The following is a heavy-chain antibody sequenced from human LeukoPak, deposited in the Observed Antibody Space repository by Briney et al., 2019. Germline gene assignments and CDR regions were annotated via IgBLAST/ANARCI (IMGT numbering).Heavy chain of an antibody. J-gene: IGHJ5*02. V-gene: IGHV3-30*18. CDR2: ISYDGSNK. CDR3: AKSDYGDYWGCWFDP. CDR1: GFTFSSYG. D-gene: IGHD4-17*01. Sequence: PGGSLRLSCAASGFTFSSYGMHWVRQAPGKGLEWVAVISYDGSNKYYADSVKGRFTISRDNSKNTLYLQMNSLRAEDTAVYYCAKSDYGDYWGCWFDPWGQGTLVTVSS.